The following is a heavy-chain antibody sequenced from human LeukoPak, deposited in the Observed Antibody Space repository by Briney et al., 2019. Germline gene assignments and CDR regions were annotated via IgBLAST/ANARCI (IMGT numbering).Heavy chain of an antibody. D-gene: IGHD1-14*01. Sequence: SETLSLTCTVSGGSISSGDYYWSWIRRPPGKGLEWIGYIYYSGSTNYNPSLKSRVTISVDTSKNQFSLKLSSVTAADTAVNYCARRPPLGHRFTEFDYWGQGTLVTVSS. J-gene: IGHJ4*02. CDR3: ARRPPLGHRFTEFDY. CDR1: GGSISSGDYY. V-gene: IGHV4-61*08. CDR2: IYYSGST.